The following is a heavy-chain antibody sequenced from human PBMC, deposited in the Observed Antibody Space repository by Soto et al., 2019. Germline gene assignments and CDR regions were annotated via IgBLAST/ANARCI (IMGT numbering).Heavy chain of an antibody. Sequence: QVQLVQSGAEVKKPGASVKVSCKASGYTFSSYDITWVRQAAGQGLEWMGWVNPNSGDTDYAQKFQGRVTMTRDNSIRTAYMELSSLRSEDSAVYYCARKGFVDRFLDFWGQGTLVTVSS. D-gene: IGHD3-9*01. J-gene: IGHJ4*02. CDR2: VNPNSGDT. CDR1: GYTFSSYD. CDR3: ARKGFVDRFLDF. V-gene: IGHV1-8*01.